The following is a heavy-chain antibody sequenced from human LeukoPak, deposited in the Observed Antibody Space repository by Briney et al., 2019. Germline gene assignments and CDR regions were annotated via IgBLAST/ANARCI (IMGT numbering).Heavy chain of an antibody. J-gene: IGHJ6*03. D-gene: IGHD1-26*01. Sequence: GGSLRLSCAASGFTFSSYAMHWVRQAPGKGLEYVSAISKNGVNTYYANSVKGRFSISRDNSKNTLYLQMGSLRTEDMAVYYCARVGEGRYYQYYYMDVWGKGTTVTVSS. CDR1: GFTFSSYA. V-gene: IGHV3-64*01. CDR3: ARVGEGRYYQYYYMDV. CDR2: ISKNGVNT.